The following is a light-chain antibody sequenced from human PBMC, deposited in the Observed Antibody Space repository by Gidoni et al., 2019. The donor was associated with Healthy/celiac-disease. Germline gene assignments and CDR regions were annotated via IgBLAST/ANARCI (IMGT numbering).Light chain of an antibody. V-gene: IGKV1-33*01. CDR2: DAS. Sequence: DIQMTQSPSSLSASVGDRVTITCQASQDISNYLNWYQQKPGKAPKLLIYDASDLETGVPSRFNGSGAGTDFTFNISSLQPEDIATYYCQQYDNLPLTFGGXTKVEIK. CDR3: QQYDNLPLT. J-gene: IGKJ4*01. CDR1: QDISNY.